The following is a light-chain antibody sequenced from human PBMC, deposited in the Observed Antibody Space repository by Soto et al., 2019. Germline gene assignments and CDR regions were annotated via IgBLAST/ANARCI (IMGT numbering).Light chain of an antibody. CDR1: SSNIGAGYD. CDR3: QSYDSSLALARV. J-gene: IGLJ1*01. CDR2: SNN. Sequence: SVLTQPPSVSGAPGQRVTISCTGSSSNIGAGYDVHWYWQLPGTAPKLLISSNNNRPSGVPDRFSVSKSGTSASLAITRLQPEDEADYYCQSYDSSLALARVFGTGTKVTVL. V-gene: IGLV1-40*01.